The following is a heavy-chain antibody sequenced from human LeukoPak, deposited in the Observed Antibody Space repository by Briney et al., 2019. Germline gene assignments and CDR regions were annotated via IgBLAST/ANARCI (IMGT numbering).Heavy chain of an antibody. CDR1: GYTFTSYG. CDR2: ISAYNGNT. V-gene: IGHV1-18*04. D-gene: IGHD3-10*01. Sequence: GASVKVSCKASGYTFTSYGISWVRQAPGQGLEWMGWISAYNGNTNYAQKLQGRVTLTTDTSTSTAYMELRSLRSDDTAVYYCARDFVPLSSYGTGGYFDLWGRGTLVTVSS. J-gene: IGHJ2*01. CDR3: ARDFVPLSSYGTGGYFDL.